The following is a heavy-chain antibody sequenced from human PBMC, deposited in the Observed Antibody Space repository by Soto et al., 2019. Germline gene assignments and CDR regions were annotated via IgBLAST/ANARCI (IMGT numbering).Heavy chain of an antibody. CDR1: CGSISSSSYY. CDR2: IYYSGNT. CDR3: AREGGRYCTGGSCQVDY. J-gene: IGHJ4*02. D-gene: IGHD2-15*01. V-gene: IGHV4-39*02. Sequence: SETLSLTCTVSCGSISSSSYYWGWIRQPPGKGLEWIGSIYYSGNTYYTPSLKSRVTISVDTSKNQFSLKLSSVTAADTAVYYCAREGGRYCTGGSCQVDYWGQGTLVTVSS.